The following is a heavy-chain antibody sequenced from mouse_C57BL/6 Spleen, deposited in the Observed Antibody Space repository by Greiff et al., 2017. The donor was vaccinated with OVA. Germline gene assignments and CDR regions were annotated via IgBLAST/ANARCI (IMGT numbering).Heavy chain of an antibody. CDR2: IYPGSGST. V-gene: IGHV1-55*01. CDR3: ARKGDYYGSSYWFAY. CDR1: GYTFTSYW. D-gene: IGHD1-1*01. J-gene: IGHJ3*01. Sequence: QVQLQQPGAELVKPGASVKMSCKASGYTFTSYWITWVKQRPGQGLEWIGDIYPGSGSTNYNEKFKSKATLTVDTSSSTAYMQLSSLTSEDSAVYDGARKGDYYGSSYWFAYWGQGTLVTVSA.